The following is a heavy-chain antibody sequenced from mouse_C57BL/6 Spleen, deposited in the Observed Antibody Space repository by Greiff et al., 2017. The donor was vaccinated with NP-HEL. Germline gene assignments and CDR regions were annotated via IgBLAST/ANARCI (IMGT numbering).Heavy chain of an antibody. Sequence: EVKLVESGGGLVKPGGSLKLSCAASGFTFSDYGMHWVRQAPEKGLEWVAYISSGSSTIYYADTVKGRFTISRDNAKNILFLQMTSLRSEDTAMYYCARVGNYGAMDYWGQGTSVTVSS. V-gene: IGHV5-17*01. CDR3: ARVGNYGAMDY. CDR2: ISSGSSTI. CDR1: GFTFSDYG. D-gene: IGHD2-1*01. J-gene: IGHJ4*01.